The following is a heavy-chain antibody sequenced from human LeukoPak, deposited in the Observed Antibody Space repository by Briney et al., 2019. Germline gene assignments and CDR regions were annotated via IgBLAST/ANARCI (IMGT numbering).Heavy chain of an antibody. CDR1: GGSITSGRYY. J-gene: IGHJ5*02. CDR2: IYPSGST. V-gene: IGHV4-61*02. D-gene: IGHD3-16*01. Sequence: SETLSLTCAVYGGSITSGRYYWSWIRQPAGKGLEWIGRIYPSGSTNYNPSLKSRVIISVDASKKQVSLKLSSVTATDTAVYYCARGAWGTPGNWFDPWGQGTQVTVSS. CDR3: ARGAWGTPGNWFDP.